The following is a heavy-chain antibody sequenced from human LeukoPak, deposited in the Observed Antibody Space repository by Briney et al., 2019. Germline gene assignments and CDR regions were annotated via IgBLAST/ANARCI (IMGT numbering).Heavy chain of an antibody. Sequence: TGGSLRLSCAASGFTFSSYAMHWVRQAPGKGLEWVAVISYDGSNKYYADSVKGRFTISRDNSKNTLYLQMNSLRAEDTAVYYCARDQSSWSNGLGDAFDIWGQGTMVTVSS. CDR2: ISYDGSNK. J-gene: IGHJ3*02. CDR1: GFTFSSYA. CDR3: ARDQSSWSNGLGDAFDI. V-gene: IGHV3-30-3*01. D-gene: IGHD6-13*01.